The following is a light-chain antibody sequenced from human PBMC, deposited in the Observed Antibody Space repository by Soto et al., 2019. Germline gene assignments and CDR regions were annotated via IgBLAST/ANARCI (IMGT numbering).Light chain of an antibody. V-gene: IGKV3-20*01. J-gene: IGKJ1*01. CDR3: QQYSSSSWT. CDR2: GAS. Sequence: EIVLTQSPDTLSLSPGERATLSCRASQSVSSSYLAWYQQKPGQAPRLLIYGASTRATGIPDRFSGSGSGTDFTLTISRLEPEDFAVYYCQQYSSSSWTFGQGTKVDIK. CDR1: QSVSSSY.